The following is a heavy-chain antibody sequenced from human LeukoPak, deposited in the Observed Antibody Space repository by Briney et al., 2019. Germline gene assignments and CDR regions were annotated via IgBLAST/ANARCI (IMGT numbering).Heavy chain of an antibody. D-gene: IGHD1-26*01. CDR3: ARDLILSGSYYFDY. J-gene: IGHJ4*02. CDR1: GFTFSSYS. CDR2: ISSSSSYI. V-gene: IGHV3-21*01. Sequence: GGSLRLSCAASGFTFSSYSMNWVRQAPGKGLEWVSSISSSSSYIYYADSVKGRVTISRDNAKNSLYLQMNSLRAEDTAVYYCARDLILSGSYYFDYWGQGTLVTVSS.